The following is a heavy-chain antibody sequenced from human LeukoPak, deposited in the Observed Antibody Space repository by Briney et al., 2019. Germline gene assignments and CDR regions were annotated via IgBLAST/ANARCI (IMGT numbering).Heavy chain of an antibody. CDR2: ISGSGGST. J-gene: IGHJ4*02. V-gene: IGHV3-23*01. CDR1: GFTFSSYA. CDR3: AKDPHKRLTQYYDSRSGFAYYFDY. Sequence: GGSLRLSCAASGFTFSSYAMSWVRQAPGKGLEWVSAISGSGGSTYYADSVKGRFTISRDNSKNTLYLQMNSLRAEDTAVYYCAKDPHKRLTQYYDSRSGFAYYFDYWGQGTLVTVSS. D-gene: IGHD3-3*01.